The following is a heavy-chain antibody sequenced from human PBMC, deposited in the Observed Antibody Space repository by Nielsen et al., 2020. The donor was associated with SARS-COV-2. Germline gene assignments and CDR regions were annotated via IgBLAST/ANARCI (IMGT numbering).Heavy chain of an antibody. J-gene: IGHJ4*02. CDR2: INSDGSST. V-gene: IGHV3-74*01. D-gene: IGHD5-18*01. CDR1: AFTFSTYW. CDR3: ARRGEYSYGSWYFDY. Sequence: GESLKISCAASAFTFSTYWMHWVRQAPGKGLVWVSRINSDGSSTSYADSVKGRFTISRDNAKNSLYLQMNSLRAEDTAVYYCARRGEYSYGSWYFDYWGQGTLVTVSS.